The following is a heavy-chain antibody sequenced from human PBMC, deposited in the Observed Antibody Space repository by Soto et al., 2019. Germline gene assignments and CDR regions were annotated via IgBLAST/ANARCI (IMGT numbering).Heavy chain of an antibody. D-gene: IGHD6-19*01. Sequence: GGSLRLSCAASGFTFSSYEMNWVRQAPGKGLEWVSYISSSGSTIYYADSVKGRFTISRDNAKNSLYLQMNSLRAEDTAVYYCARIAVAGDFFDYWGQGTLVTVS. V-gene: IGHV3-48*03. J-gene: IGHJ4*02. CDR2: ISSSGSTI. CDR1: GFTFSSYE. CDR3: ARIAVAGDFFDY.